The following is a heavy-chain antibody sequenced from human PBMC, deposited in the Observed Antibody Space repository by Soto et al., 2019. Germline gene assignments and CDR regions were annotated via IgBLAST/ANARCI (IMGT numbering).Heavy chain of an antibody. CDR3: AKERTYSVASSFDY. V-gene: IGHV3-30*18. Sequence: QVQLVDSGGGVVQPGRSLRLSCAASGFTFTTYGMHWVRRAPGKGLEWVAVISYDGSHAYYADSVKGRFTISRDNSKNTLYLQINSLSAEDTAVYYCAKERTYSVASSFDYWGRRNLVTVSS. J-gene: IGHJ4*02. D-gene: IGHD1-26*01. CDR2: ISYDGSHA. CDR1: GFTFTTYG.